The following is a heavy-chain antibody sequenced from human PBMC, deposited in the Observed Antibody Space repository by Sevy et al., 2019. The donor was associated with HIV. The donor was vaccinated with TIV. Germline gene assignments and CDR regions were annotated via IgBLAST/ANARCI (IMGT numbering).Heavy chain of an antibody. D-gene: IGHD3-22*01. J-gene: IGHJ4*02. CDR3: ARDYYDSSGYYYSGAFDY. CDR1: GFTFSSYA. CDR2: ISYDGSNK. Sequence: GGSLRLSCAASGFTFSSYAMHWVRQAPGKGLEWVAVISYDGSNKYYADSVKDRFTISRDNSKNTLYLQMNSLRAEDTAVYYCARDYYDSSGYYYSGAFDYWGQGTLVTVSS. V-gene: IGHV3-30-3*01.